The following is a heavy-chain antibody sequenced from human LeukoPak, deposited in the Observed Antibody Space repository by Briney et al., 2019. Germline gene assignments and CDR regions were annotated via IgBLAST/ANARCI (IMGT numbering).Heavy chain of an antibody. CDR2: IYYSGST. J-gene: IGHJ4*02. CDR1: GGSISSSSYY. D-gene: IGHD3-22*01. V-gene: IGHV4-39*01. Sequence: PSETLSLTCTVSGGSISSSSYYWGWICQPPGKGLEWIGSIYYSGSTYYNPSLKSRVTISVDTSKNQFSLKLSSVTAADMAVYYCAARQYYYDSSGYYDFDYWGQGTLVTVSS. CDR3: AARQYYYDSSGYYDFDY.